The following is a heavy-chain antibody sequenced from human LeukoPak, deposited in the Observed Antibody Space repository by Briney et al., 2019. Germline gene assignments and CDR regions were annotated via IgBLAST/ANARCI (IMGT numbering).Heavy chain of an antibody. CDR3: AREGGYSYGYNY. Sequence: PSETLSLTCTVSGGSISSYYWSWIRQPPGKGPEWIGYIYYSGSTNYNPSLKSRVTISVDTSKNQFSLKLSSVTAADTAVYYCAREGGYSYGYNYWGQGTLVTVSS. J-gene: IGHJ4*02. V-gene: IGHV4-59*01. D-gene: IGHD5-18*01. CDR2: IYYSGST. CDR1: GGSISSYY.